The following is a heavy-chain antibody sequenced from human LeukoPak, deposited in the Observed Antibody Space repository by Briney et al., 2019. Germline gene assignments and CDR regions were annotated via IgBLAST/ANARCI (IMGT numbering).Heavy chain of an antibody. D-gene: IGHD3-10*01. J-gene: IGHJ4*02. CDR3: ARDLMVRGVFDY. CDR2: INSDGSST. V-gene: IGHV3-74*01. CDR1: GFTFSSYW. Sequence: PGGSQRLSCAASGFTFSSYWMHWVRQAPGKGLVWVSRINSDGSSTNYADSVKGRFTISRDNAKNTLYLQMNSLGAEDTAVYYCARDLMVRGVFDYWGQGTLVTVSS.